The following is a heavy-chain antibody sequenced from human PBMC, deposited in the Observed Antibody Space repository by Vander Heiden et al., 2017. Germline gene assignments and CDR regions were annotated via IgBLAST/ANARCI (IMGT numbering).Heavy chain of an antibody. D-gene: IGHD6-13*01. CDR3: ARGIRGSSWTDAWFDP. V-gene: IGHV3-33*01. J-gene: IGHJ5*02. CDR1: GFTFSRYG. CDR2: LWYDGSNK. Sequence: QVQLVESGGGVVQPGRYLRLSCAASGFTFSRYGLHWVRQAPGKGREWVAVLWYDGSNKYYADSVKGRFTISRDNSKNTLYLQMNSLRAEDTAVYYCARGIRGSSWTDAWFDPWGQGTLVTVSS.